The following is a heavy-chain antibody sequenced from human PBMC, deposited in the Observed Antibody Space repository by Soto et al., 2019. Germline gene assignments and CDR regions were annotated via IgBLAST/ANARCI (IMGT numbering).Heavy chain of an antibody. V-gene: IGHV3-49*03. CDR1: GFTFGDYA. D-gene: IGHD3-10*01. Sequence: GGSLRLSCTASGFTFGDYAMSWFRQAPGKGLEWVGFIRSKAYGGTKEYAASVKGRFTISRDDSKRIAYLQMKSLKTEDTAVYYCTRVFAVRGIYYYYYMDVWGKGTTVTVSS. J-gene: IGHJ6*03. CDR2: IRSKAYGGTK. CDR3: TRVFAVRGIYYYYYMDV.